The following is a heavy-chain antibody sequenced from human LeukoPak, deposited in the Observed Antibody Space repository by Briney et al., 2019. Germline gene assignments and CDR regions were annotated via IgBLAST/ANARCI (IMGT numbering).Heavy chain of an antibody. CDR3: ARENRGSRWLDP. Sequence: GGSLRLSCVASGFTFSGYNMHWVRQAPGKGPEWVAVMSYDGSNKYYADSVKGRFTISRDNSKNTLYLQMSSLRAEDTGVYYCARENRGSRWLDPWGQGILVTVSS. J-gene: IGHJ5*02. D-gene: IGHD2/OR15-2a*01. CDR2: MSYDGSNK. CDR1: GFTFSGYN. V-gene: IGHV3-30-3*01.